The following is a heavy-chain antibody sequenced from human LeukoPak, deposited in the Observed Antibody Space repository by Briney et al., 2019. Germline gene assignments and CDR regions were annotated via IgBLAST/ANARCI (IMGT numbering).Heavy chain of an antibody. V-gene: IGHV4-59*12. Sequence: SETLSLTCNVSGGSISGYYWSWVRQPPGKGLEWIGYISYSGNINYNPSLKSRVTISVDTSTNQFSLNLTSVTAADTAVYYCAREQYYGSGSFYNWFDPWGQGTLVTVSS. CDR3: AREQYYGSGSFYNWFDP. CDR1: GGSISGYY. CDR2: ISYSGNI. J-gene: IGHJ5*02. D-gene: IGHD3-10*01.